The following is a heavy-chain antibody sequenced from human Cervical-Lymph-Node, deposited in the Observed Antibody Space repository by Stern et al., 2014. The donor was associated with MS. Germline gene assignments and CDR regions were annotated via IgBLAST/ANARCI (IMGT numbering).Heavy chain of an antibody. D-gene: IGHD3-10*01. CDR3: ARAASTTSSYNF. V-gene: IGHV1-69*12. J-gene: IGHJ4*02. CDR2: TIPIFGTA. Sequence: QVQLVQSGAEVKKPGSSVKVSCQASGGSFINNVISWVRQAPGQGIEWMGGTIPIFGTALYAQKFRGRVTIPADESTRTAYMELSSLRSDDTAVYFCARAASTTSSYNFWGPGTLVTVSS. CDR1: GGSFINNV.